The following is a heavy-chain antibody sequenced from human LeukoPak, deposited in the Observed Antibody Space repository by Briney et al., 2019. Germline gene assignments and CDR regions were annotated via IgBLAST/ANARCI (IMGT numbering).Heavy chain of an antibody. CDR1: GFTVSSDY. D-gene: IGHD4-17*01. V-gene: IGHV3-66*01. Sequence: GGPLRLSCAGSGFTVSSDYMSWVRQAPGKGLEWVSVIYSRGSTYYADSVKGRFTISRDNSKNTLYLQMSSLRAEDTAVYYCARDHGDYFFDYWGQGTLVTVSS. CDR2: IYSRGST. J-gene: IGHJ4*02. CDR3: ARDHGDYFFDY.